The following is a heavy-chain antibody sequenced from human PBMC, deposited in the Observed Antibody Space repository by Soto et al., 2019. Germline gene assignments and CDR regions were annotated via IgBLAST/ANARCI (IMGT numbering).Heavy chain of an antibody. D-gene: IGHD2-21*01. J-gene: IGHJ4*02. V-gene: IGHV3-30-3*01. CDR3: ARADFLGY. CDR2: ISYDGINK. CDR1: GFTFSSYA. Sequence: QVQLVESGGGVVQPGRSLRLSCAVSGFTFSSYAMHCVRQAPGKGLVWVAVISYDGINKYYADSVKGRLTISRDNSKNALYLQMNSLRAEDTAVYYCARADFLGYWGQGTLVTVSS.